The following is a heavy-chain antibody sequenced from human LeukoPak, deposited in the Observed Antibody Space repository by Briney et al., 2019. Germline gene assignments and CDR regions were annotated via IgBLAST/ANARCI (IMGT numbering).Heavy chain of an antibody. CDR1: GGSVSSGSYY. D-gene: IGHD1-14*01. CDR2: IYYSGST. V-gene: IGHV4-61*01. Sequence: SETLSLTCNVSGGSVSSGSYYWSWIRQPPGKGLEWIGYIYYSGSTNYNPSLKSRVTISADTSKNQFSLKLSSVTAADTAVYYCARDLTGPGGFDYWGQGTLVTVSS. CDR3: ARDLTGPGGFDY. J-gene: IGHJ4*02.